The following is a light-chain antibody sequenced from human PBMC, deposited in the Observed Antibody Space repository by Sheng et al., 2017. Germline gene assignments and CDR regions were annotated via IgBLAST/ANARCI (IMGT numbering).Light chain of an antibody. CDR1: QSVSSTY. J-gene: IGKJ2*01. CDR2: GAS. V-gene: IGKV3-20*01. Sequence: EIVLTQSPGTLSLSPGERATLSCRASQSVSSTYLVWYQQKPGQAPRLLIYGASRRATGIPDRFSGSGSGTDFTPHHQQTGAEDFAVYHCQQYGSSPLYTFGQGTKLEIK. CDR3: QQYGSSPLYT.